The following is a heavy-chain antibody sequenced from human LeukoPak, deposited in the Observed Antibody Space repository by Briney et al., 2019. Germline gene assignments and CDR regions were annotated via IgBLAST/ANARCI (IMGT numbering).Heavy chain of an antibody. CDR2: IYSGGST. D-gene: IGHD2-15*01. Sequence: HPGGSLRLSCAASGFTVSSNYMSWVRQAPGKGLEWVSVIYSGGSTYYADSVKGRFTISRDNSKNTLYLQMDSLRAEDTAVYYCARDRRGWYCSGGSCYLPPDVWSQGTTVTVSS. V-gene: IGHV3-66*01. CDR1: GFTVSSNY. CDR3: ARDRRGWYCSGGSCYLPPDV. J-gene: IGHJ6*02.